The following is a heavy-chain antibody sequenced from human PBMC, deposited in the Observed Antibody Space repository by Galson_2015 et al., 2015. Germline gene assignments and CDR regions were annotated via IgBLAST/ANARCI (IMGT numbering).Heavy chain of an antibody. Sequence: SETLSLTCAVSGGSFSVSYWSWIRQPPGEGLEWIGEINHSGSTNYNPSLKSRVTISVDTSKNQFSLNLSSVTAADTAVYYCAARRYYCYIDVWGKGTTVTVSS. CDR1: GGSFSVSY. CDR2: INHSGST. CDR3: AARRYYCYIDV. J-gene: IGHJ6*03. V-gene: IGHV4-34*01.